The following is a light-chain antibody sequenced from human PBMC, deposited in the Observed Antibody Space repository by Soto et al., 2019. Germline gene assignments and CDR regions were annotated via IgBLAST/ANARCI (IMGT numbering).Light chain of an antibody. J-gene: IGKJ1*01. Sequence: EMVMTQSPATLSVSPGERSTLSCRASQSVSSNLAWYQQKPGQAPRLLPYGASTRATGIPARFSGSGSGTEFTLTISSLKSEDFAVYYCQHYNNWPPWTFGQGTKV. CDR3: QHYNNWPPWT. V-gene: IGKV3-15*01. CDR1: QSVSSN. CDR2: GAS.